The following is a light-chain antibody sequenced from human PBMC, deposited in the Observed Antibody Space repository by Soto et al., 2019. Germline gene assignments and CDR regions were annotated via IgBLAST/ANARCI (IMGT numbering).Light chain of an antibody. J-gene: IGKJ4*01. CDR1: QSISSY. Sequence: DTQVTQSPSTLSASVGDRVTITCRASQSISSYLNWYQQKPGKAPKLLIYAASSLQSGVPSRFSGSGSGTDFTLTISSLQPEDFATYYCQQSYSTPLTFGGGTKVDI. V-gene: IGKV1-39*01. CDR3: QQSYSTPLT. CDR2: AAS.